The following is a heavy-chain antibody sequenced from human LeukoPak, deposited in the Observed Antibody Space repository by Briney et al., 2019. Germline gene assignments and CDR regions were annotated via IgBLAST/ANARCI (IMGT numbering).Heavy chain of an antibody. V-gene: IGHV3-33*01. CDR1: GFTFSSYG. D-gene: IGHD6-6*01. J-gene: IGHJ4*02. Sequence: GGSLRLSCATSGFTFSSYGMHWVRLAPGKGLEWVAVIWAEGNTKFYAASVEGRFTISRDNSKNTLYLQMNSLRAEDTAVYYCARRGDEYSSSPHDYWGQGTLVTVSS. CDR2: IWAEGNTK. CDR3: ARRGDEYSSSPHDY.